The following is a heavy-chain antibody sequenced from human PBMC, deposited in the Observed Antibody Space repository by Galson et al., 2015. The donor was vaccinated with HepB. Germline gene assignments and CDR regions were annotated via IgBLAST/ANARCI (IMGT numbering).Heavy chain of an antibody. V-gene: IGHV1-8*01. Sequence: SVKVSCKASRFIFTNYDINWVRQATGQGLEWMGWMNPKSGNTGYAQKFQGRITMTRNTSISTAYMELSSLTSEDTAVYYCARRSFGYCSTTSCSWTYYYHYYMDVWGKGTTVTVSS. J-gene: IGHJ6*03. CDR2: MNPKSGNT. CDR3: ARRSFGYCSTTSCSWTYYYHYYMDV. CDR1: RFIFTNYD. D-gene: IGHD2-2*03.